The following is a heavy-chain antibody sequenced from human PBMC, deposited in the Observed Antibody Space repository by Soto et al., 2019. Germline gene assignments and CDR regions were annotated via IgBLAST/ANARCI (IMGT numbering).Heavy chain of an antibody. CDR2: ISAYNGNT. Sequence: ASVKVFCKASGYAFTRYGISWVRQAPGQGLEWMGWISAYNGNTNYAQKLQGRVTMSTDTSTSTAYMELRSLRSDDTAVYYCARDGGSGWYDAFDIWGQGTMVTVSS. D-gene: IGHD6-19*01. V-gene: IGHV1-18*01. CDR3: ARDGGSGWYDAFDI. CDR1: GYAFTRYG. J-gene: IGHJ3*02.